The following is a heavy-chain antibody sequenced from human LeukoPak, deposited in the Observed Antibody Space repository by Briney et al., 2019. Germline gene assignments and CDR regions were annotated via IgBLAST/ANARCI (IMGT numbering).Heavy chain of an antibody. V-gene: IGHV3-7*01. CDR2: IKQDGSEK. J-gene: IGHJ6*03. CDR3: AKDGCSGGSCYFTLQWYYYYMDV. Sequence: SGGSLRFSCAASGFTFSSYWMSWVRQAPGKGLEWVANIKQDGSEKYYVDSVKGRFTISRDNAKNSLYLQMNSLRAEDTAVYYCAKDGCSGGSCYFTLQWYYYYMDVWGKGTTVTISS. D-gene: IGHD2-15*01. CDR1: GFTFSSYW.